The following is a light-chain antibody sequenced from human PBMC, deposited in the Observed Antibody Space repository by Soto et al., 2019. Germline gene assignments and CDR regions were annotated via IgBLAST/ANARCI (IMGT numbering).Light chain of an antibody. CDR3: CSYAGRYAWV. V-gene: IGLV2-11*01. CDR1: SSDVGGYTY. Sequence: QSALTQPRSVSGSPGQSVTISCTGTSSDVGGYTYVSWYQQHPGKAPKLMIYDVSKRSSVVPDRSSGSTSGNAASLTISVLQAEDEDYYYCCSYAGRYAWVFGGGTKLTVL. J-gene: IGLJ3*02. CDR2: DVS.